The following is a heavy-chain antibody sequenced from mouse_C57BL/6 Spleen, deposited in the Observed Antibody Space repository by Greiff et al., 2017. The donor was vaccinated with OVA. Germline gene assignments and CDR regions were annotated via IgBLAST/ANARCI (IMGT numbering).Heavy chain of an antibody. J-gene: IGHJ4*01. D-gene: IGHD2-4*01. CDR1: GYTFTDYN. V-gene: IGHV1-22*01. CDR2: INPNNGGT. CDR3: ASIDYDYDGGLYYYAMDY. Sequence: VQLQQSGPELVKPGASVKMSCKASGYTFTDYNMHWVKQSHGKSLEWIGYINPNNGGTSYNQKFKGKATLTVNKSSSTAYMELRSLTSEDSAVYYCASIDYDYDGGLYYYAMDYWGQGTSVTVSS.